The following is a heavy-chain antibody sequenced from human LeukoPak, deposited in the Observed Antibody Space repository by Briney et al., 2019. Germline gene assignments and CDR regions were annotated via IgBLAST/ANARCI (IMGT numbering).Heavy chain of an antibody. CDR1: GYTFTGYY. Sequence: ASVKVSCKASGYTFTGYYMHWVRQAPGQGLEWMGWINPNNGGTNYAQKFQGRVTMTRDTSISTAYMELSRLRSDDTAVYYCVRDLSLLAMVRGVKKNWFDPWGQGTLVTVSS. J-gene: IGHJ5*02. CDR3: VRDLSLLAMVRGVKKNWFDP. CDR2: INPNNGGT. V-gene: IGHV1-2*02. D-gene: IGHD3-10*01.